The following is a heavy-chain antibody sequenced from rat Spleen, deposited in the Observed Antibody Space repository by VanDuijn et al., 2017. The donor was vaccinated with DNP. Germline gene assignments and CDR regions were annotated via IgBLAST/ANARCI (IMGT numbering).Heavy chain of an antibody. CDR3: VSPDYYDGSYPFF. CDR1: GFNFNEYW. D-gene: IGHD1-12*02. V-gene: IGHV4-2*01. CDR2: INKDSSVI. Sequence: EVQLVESGGGLVQPGRSMKLSCAASGFNFNEYWMGWVRQAPGKGLEWIAEINKDSSVIKYIPSLKDKITISRDNAQNTLYLQMNKLGSEDTAIYYCVSPDYYDGSYPFFWGPGTMVTVSS. J-gene: IGHJ1*01.